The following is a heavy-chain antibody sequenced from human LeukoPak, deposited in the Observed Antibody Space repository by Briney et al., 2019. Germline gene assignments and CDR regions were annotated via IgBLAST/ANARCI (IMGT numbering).Heavy chain of an antibody. J-gene: IGHJ4*02. D-gene: IGHD3-22*01. CDR2: ISGSGGST. CDR3: AKAPYYYDSSGYYPPNGYFDY. Sequence: PGGSLRLSCAASGFTFSSYAMSWVRQAPGKGLEWVSAISGSGGSTYYADSVKGRFTISRDNSKNTLYLQMNSLRAVDTAVYYCAKAPYYYDSSGYYPPNGYFDYWGQGTLVTVPS. CDR1: GFTFSSYA. V-gene: IGHV3-23*01.